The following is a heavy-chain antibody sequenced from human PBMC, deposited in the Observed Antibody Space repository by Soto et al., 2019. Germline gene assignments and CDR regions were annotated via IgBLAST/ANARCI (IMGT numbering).Heavy chain of an antibody. V-gene: IGHV3-11*01. D-gene: IGHD6-13*01. Sequence: GPLRLSGAASGFTFSEYYMSWIRQARGQGLEWGSYSRSSGRTIYYADSVKGRVPISRDDAKNSLYLQRNSLRADDTAGYYCPRDHGIAAAGYYYYYGIYVWGQGTPVTVSS. J-gene: IGHJ6*02. CDR3: PRDHGIAAAGYYYYYGIYV. CDR2: SRSSGRTI. CDR1: GFTFSEYY.